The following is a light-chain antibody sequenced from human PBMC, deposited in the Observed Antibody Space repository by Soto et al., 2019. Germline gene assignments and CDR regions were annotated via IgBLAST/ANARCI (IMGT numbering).Light chain of an antibody. V-gene: IGLV2-14*01. CDR3: TSYTGTSTLVV. Sequence: QSVLTQPASVSGSPGQSITISCTGTSSDVGGSRYVSWYQHHPGRAPKLLVYEVRSRPSGVSNRFSGSKSGNTASLTISGLQAEDEADYYCTSYTGTSTLVVFGGGTKVTVL. J-gene: IGLJ2*01. CDR1: SSDVGGSRY. CDR2: EVR.